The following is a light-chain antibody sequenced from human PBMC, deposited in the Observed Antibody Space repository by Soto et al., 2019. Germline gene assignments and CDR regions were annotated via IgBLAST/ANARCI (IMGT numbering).Light chain of an antibody. Sequence: QSLVTQPAPLSGAPGQSITISCPWNSSVVGGYNYVSWYQQHPGKAPKLMIYDVRNRPSGVSNRFSGSKSVNTASLTISGLQAEDEADYYCSSYTTISTYVFGTGTKATVL. CDR3: SSYTTISTYV. V-gene: IGLV2-14*01. CDR1: SSVVGGYNY. J-gene: IGLJ1*01. CDR2: DVR.